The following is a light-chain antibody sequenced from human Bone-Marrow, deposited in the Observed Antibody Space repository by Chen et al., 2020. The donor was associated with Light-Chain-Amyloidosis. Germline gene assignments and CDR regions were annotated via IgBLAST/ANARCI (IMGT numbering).Light chain of an antibody. J-gene: IGLJ3*02. CDR1: SGSIATNY. Sequence: NFMLTQPHSVSESPGKTVIISCTRSSGSIATNYVQWYQQRPGSSPTTVIYEDDQIPSGVPDRFSGSLDRSSNSASLTISGLKTEDEADYYCQSYQGSSQGVFGGGTKLTVL. V-gene: IGLV6-57*01. CDR2: EDD. CDR3: QSYQGSSQGV.